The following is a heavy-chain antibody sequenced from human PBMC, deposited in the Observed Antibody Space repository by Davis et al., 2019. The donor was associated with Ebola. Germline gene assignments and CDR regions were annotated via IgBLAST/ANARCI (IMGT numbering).Heavy chain of an antibody. J-gene: IGHJ4*02. CDR3: ARQLGSWFAPDN. CDR1: GDSVSSNSAA. V-gene: IGHV6-1*01. CDR2: TYYRSKWYN. Sequence: SQTLSLTCAISGDSVSSNSAAWNWMRQSPSRGLEWLGRTYYRSKWYNDYAVSVKSRITINPDTSKNQISLKMTSVTAADTAIYYCARQLGSWFAPDNWGQGTLVTVSS. D-gene: IGHD3-10*01.